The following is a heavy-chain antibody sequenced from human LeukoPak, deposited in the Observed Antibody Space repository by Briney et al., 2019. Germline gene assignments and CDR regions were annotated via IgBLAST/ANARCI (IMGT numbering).Heavy chain of an antibody. CDR1: GFTFSSYV. CDR2: ISADGSEK. Sequence: GGSLRLSCAASGFTFSSYVMHWVRQAPGKGLQWVAVISADGSEKYYADSAKGRFTISRDNSKNQVYLQMNRLRAEDAAVYYCAKGVRGVIAYYFDYWGQGTLVTVSS. J-gene: IGHJ4*02. CDR3: AKGVRGVIAYYFDY. V-gene: IGHV3-30*18. D-gene: IGHD3-10*01.